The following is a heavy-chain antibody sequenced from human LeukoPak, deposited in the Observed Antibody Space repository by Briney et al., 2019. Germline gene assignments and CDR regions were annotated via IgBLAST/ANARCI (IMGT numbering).Heavy chain of an antibody. V-gene: IGHV3-48*02. CDR3: ARSLLWFGELPSLIDY. Sequence: PGGSLRLSCAASGFTSSSYSMNWVRQAPGKGLEWVSYISSSSSTIYYADSVKGRFTISRDNAKNSLYLQMNSLRDEDTAVYYCARSLLWFGELPSLIDYWGQGTLVTVSS. D-gene: IGHD3-10*01. CDR1: GFTSSSYS. CDR2: ISSSSSTI. J-gene: IGHJ4*02.